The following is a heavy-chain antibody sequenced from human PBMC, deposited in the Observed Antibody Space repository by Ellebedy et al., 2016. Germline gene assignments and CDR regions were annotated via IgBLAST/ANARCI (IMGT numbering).Heavy chain of an antibody. D-gene: IGHD5-24*01. CDR2: ISWNSDSI. CDR3: ARDPHGGYLDV. CDR1: GFTFDDYA. Sequence: GGSLRLSXAASGFTFDDYAMHWVRQAPGRGLEWVSGISWNSDSIAYADSVKGRFTISRDNAKNMLYLEMSSLGAEDTAVYYCARDPHGGYLDVWGKGTTVTVSS. J-gene: IGHJ6*03. V-gene: IGHV3-9*01.